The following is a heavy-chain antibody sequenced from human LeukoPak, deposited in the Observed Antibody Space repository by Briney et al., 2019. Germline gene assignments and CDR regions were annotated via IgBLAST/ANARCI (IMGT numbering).Heavy chain of an antibody. J-gene: IGHJ5*02. CDR1: GYTFTSYD. CDR3: GRNKRGQWLATTGFDP. CDR2: MNPNSGNT. Sequence: ASVKVSCKASGYTFTSYDINWVRQATGQGLEWMGWMNPNSGNTGYAQKFQGRVTMTRNTSISTAYMELSSLRSEDTAVYYCGRNKRGQWLATTGFDPWGQGTLVTVSS. V-gene: IGHV1-8*01. D-gene: IGHD6-19*01.